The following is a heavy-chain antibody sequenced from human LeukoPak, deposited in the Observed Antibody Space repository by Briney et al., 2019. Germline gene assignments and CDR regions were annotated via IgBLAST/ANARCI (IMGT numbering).Heavy chain of an antibody. Sequence: GGSLRLSCAASGFNFVNYAMHWVRQAPGKGLDWVALISYDGSFQSYADSVKGRFTISRDSSTNAVSLQMNSLRDEDTAMYYCAREIRGYYAAYWGQGILVTVSS. J-gene: IGHJ4*02. CDR1: GFNFVNYA. CDR2: ISYDGSFQ. D-gene: IGHD3-3*01. CDR3: AREIRGYYAAY. V-gene: IGHV3-30*04.